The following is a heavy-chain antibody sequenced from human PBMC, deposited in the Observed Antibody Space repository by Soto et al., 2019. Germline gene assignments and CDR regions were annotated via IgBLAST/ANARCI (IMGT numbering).Heavy chain of an antibody. J-gene: IGHJ4*02. V-gene: IGHV3-30*09. CDR2: ISYGGDNK. Sequence: QVQLVESGGGVVQPGRSLRLSCAASGFIFSDYAMHWVRQAPGKGLEWVAVISYGGDNKYYADSVRGRFAISRDNLKKTLDLQMNSLNPEDTALYHCAKARHSTSWYGLEADFWGQGTLVTVSS. CDR1: GFIFSDYA. D-gene: IGHD6-13*01. CDR3: AKARHSTSWYGLEADF.